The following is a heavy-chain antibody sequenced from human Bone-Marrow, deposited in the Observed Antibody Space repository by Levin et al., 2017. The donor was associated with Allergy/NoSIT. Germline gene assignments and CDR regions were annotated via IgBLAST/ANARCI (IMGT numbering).Heavy chain of an antibody. J-gene: IGHJ4*02. CDR1: GFIVSRTY. CDR2: IYSGGST. Sequence: SGESLKISCAASGFIVSRTYMSWVRQAPGKGLEWVSVIYSGGSTYYADSVKGRFTISRDNSRNTLYLQMNSLRAEDTAVYYCARDYADAHALGYWGQGTLVTVSS. CDR3: ARDYADAHALGY. D-gene: IGHD4-17*01. V-gene: IGHV3-53*01.